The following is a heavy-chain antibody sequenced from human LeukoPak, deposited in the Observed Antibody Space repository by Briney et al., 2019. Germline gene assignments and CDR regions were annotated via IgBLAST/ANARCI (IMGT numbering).Heavy chain of an antibody. CDR2: ISNGDSSI. V-gene: IGHV3-11*01. CDR1: GFTFSDYY. CDR3: ARRAGGYSHPYDY. J-gene: IGHJ4*02. Sequence: PGGSLRLSCAASGFTFSDYYMSWIRQAPGKGLEWVSYISNGDSSIYYADSVKGRFTISRDNSKNTLYLQMNNLRAEDTAVYYCARRAGGYSHPYDYWGQGTLVTVSS. D-gene: IGHD4-23*01.